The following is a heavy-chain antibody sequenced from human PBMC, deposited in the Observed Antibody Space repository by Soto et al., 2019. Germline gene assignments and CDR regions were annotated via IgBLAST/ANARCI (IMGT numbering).Heavy chain of an antibody. V-gene: IGHV1-8*01. Sequence: GASVKVSCKASGYTFTSYDINWVRQATGQGLEWMGWMNPNSGNTGYAQKFQGRVTMTRNTSISTAYMELSSLRSEDTAVYYCARGWCSSGWYYPYYYGMDVWGQGTTVTVSS. CDR2: MNPNSGNT. CDR1: GYTFTSYD. J-gene: IGHJ6*02. D-gene: IGHD6-19*01. CDR3: ARGWCSSGWYYPYYYGMDV.